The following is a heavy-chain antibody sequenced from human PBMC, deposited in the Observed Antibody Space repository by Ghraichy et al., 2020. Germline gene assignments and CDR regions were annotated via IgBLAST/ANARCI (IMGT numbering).Heavy chain of an antibody. D-gene: IGHD6-19*01. V-gene: IGHV4-39*07. CDR1: GGSISSSSYY. CDR2: IYYSGST. CDR3: ARDWLVNNWFDP. J-gene: IGHJ5*02. Sequence: SETLSLTCTVSGGSISSSSYYWGWIRQPPGKGLEWIGSIYYSGSTYYNPSLKSRVTISVDTSKNQFSLKLSSVTAADTAVYYCARDWLVNNWFDPWGQGTLVTVSS.